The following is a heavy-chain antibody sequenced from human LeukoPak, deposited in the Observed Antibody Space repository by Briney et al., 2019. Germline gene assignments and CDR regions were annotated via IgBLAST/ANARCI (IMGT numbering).Heavy chain of an antibody. Sequence: GASVKVSCKASGYTFTGYYMHWVRQAPGQGLEWMGWINPNSGGTNYAQKFQGRVTMTRDTSISTAYMELSRLRSDDTAVYYCARATLYYYYYMDVWGKGTTVTISS. J-gene: IGHJ6*03. V-gene: IGHV1-2*02. CDR1: GYTFTGYY. CDR3: ARATLYYYYYMDV. CDR2: INPNSGGT.